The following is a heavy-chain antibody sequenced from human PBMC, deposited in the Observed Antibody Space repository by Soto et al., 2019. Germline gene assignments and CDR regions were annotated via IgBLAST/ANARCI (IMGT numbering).Heavy chain of an antibody. J-gene: IGHJ6*03. CDR1: GVSISSSNYY. Sequence: SETLSLTCTVSGVSISSSNYYWGWIRPPPGKGLEWIGSVYYSGNTYYNPSLKSRVTMSVDTSKNQFSLKLSSVTAADTAVYYCARHSSSYYYMDVWGKGTTVTVSS. V-gene: IGHV4-39*01. D-gene: IGHD6-6*01. CDR3: ARHSSSYYYMDV. CDR2: VYYSGNT.